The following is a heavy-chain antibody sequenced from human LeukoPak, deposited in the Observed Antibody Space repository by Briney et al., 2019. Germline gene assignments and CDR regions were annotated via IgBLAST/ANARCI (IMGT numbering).Heavy chain of an antibody. CDR3: ARDRIIMVRGVHLGAYYMDV. J-gene: IGHJ6*03. CDR2: INPNSGGT. CDR1: GYTFTGYY. D-gene: IGHD3-10*01. V-gene: IGHV1-2*02. Sequence: ASVKVSCKASGYTFTGYYIHWVRQAPGQGLEWMGWINPNSGGTNYAQKFQGRVTMTRDTSISTVYMELSRLRSDDTAVYYCARDRIIMVRGVHLGAYYMDVWGKGTTVTISS.